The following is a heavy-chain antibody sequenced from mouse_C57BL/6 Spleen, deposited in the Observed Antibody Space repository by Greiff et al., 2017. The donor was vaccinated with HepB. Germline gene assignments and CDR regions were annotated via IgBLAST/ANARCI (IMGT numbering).Heavy chain of an antibody. V-gene: IGHV1-69*01. CDR1: GYTFTSYW. J-gene: IGHJ4*01. CDR3: ARGGPAYYAMDC. Sequence: QVQLQQPGAELVMPGASVKLSCKASGYTFTSYWMHWVKQRPGQGLEWIGEIDPSDSYTNYNQKFKGKSTLTVDKSSSTSYMQLSSLTSEDSAVYYCARGGPAYYAMDCWGEGTSVTVSS. D-gene: IGHD3-3*01. CDR2: IDPSDSYT.